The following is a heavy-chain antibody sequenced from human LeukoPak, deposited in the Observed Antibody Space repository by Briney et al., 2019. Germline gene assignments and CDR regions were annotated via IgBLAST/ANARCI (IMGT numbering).Heavy chain of an antibody. Sequence: SETLSLTCTVSRGSVSSSSYYWGWIRQPPGKGLERIGSIYYNEYTYYNPSLKSRVTISVDTSKNQFSLKLSSVTAADTAVYYCARHEYSGSYYGLSWFDPWGPGTLVTVSS. CDR3: ARHEYSGSYYGLSWFDP. CDR2: IYYNEYT. V-gene: IGHV4-39*01. J-gene: IGHJ5*02. D-gene: IGHD1-26*01. CDR1: RGSVSSSSYY.